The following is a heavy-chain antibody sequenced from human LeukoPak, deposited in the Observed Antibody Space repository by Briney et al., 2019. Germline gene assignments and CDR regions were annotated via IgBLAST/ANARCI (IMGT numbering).Heavy chain of an antibody. CDR3: ARGRLYCSSTSCFYYYYYYMDV. Sequence: PSETLSLTCAVYGGSFSGYYWSWIRQPPGKGLEWIGGINHSGSTNYNPSLKSRVTISVDTSKNQFSLKLSSVTAADTAVYYCARGRLYCSSTSCFYYYYYYMDVWGKGTTVTVSS. V-gene: IGHV4-34*01. CDR1: GGSFSGYY. D-gene: IGHD2-2*01. J-gene: IGHJ6*03. CDR2: INHSGST.